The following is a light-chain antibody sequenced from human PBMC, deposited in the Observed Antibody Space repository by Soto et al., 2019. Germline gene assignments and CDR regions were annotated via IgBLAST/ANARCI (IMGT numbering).Light chain of an antibody. J-gene: IGKJ5*01. Sequence: EIVMTQSPASLSVSPGERATLSCRASQSISTNLAWFQHTPGQAPRLLIYGASTSATGIPARFSGSGSGTEFTLTINSLQSDDLAVYFCQQYNSWPPINFGQGTRLQIK. CDR3: QQYNSWPPIN. CDR2: GAS. V-gene: IGKV3-15*01. CDR1: QSISTN.